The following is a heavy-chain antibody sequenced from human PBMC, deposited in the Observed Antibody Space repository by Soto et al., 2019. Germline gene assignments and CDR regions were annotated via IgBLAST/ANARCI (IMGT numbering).Heavy chain of an antibody. CDR2: IKYSGTP. CDR3: AGHGITGSYYDAFDI. D-gene: IGHD1-26*01. J-gene: IGHJ3*02. CDR1: GGSISSSRCH. V-gene: IGHV4-39*01. Sequence: QLQLQESGPGLVKPSETLSLTCTVSGGSISSSRCHWGWIRQPPGKGLEWIARIKYSGTPFYNPSPQSPATLSLDTSKNQFAMKLSSVTAAETAVYYCAGHGITGSYYDAFDIWGQGTMVTVSS.